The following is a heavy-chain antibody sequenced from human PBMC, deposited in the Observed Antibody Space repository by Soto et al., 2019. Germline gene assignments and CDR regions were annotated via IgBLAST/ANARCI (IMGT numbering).Heavy chain of an antibody. CDR3: AHTSFESTNYYYSGMDV. CDR1: GFSLSTSGEA. CDR2: IYRDDDK. J-gene: IGHJ6*02. V-gene: IGHV2-5*02. D-gene: IGHD3-10*01. Sequence: QITLKESGPTLVKPTETLTLTCTFSGFSLSTSGEAVVWIRQPPCQALEWLALIYRDDDKCYSPSLKSRITISKDASKNQVVLTVTDMDPVDTATYYCAHTSFESTNYYYSGMDVWGQGTTVTVSS.